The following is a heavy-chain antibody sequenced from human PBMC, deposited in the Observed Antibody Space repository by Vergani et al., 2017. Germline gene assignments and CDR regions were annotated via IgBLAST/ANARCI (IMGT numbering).Heavy chain of an antibody. CDR2: IYYSGST. D-gene: IGHD3-10*01. CDR3: ARHDRVGELYFDY. Sequence: QLQLQESGPGLVKPSETLSLTCTVSGGSISSSSYYWGWIRQPPGKGLEWIGSIYYSGSTYHNPSLKSRVTISVDTSKNQFSLKLSSVTAADTAVYYCARHDRVGELYFDYWGQGTLVTVSS. V-gene: IGHV4-39*01. J-gene: IGHJ4*02. CDR1: GGSISSSSYY.